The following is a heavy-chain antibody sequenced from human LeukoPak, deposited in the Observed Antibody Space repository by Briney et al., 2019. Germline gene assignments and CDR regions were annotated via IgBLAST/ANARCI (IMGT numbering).Heavy chain of an antibody. Sequence: GGSLRLSCAASGFDLGSSGMHWVRQAPGKGLEWVGVIWYDGSNEYYGDSVKGRFTISRDNSRNTLSLEMNSLTSEDTAVYYCARSGTGGMDVWGQGTTVTVSS. V-gene: IGHV3-33*01. CDR2: IWYDGSNE. D-gene: IGHD3-16*01. CDR3: ARSGTGGMDV. CDR1: GFDLGSSG. J-gene: IGHJ6*02.